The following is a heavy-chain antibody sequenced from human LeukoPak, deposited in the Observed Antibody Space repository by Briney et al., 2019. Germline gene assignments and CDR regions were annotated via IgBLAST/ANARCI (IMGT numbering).Heavy chain of an antibody. Sequence: SQTLSPTCVVSGDSISSGAYSWSWIRQPPGKGLEWIGYIFHTGSTFYNPSLKSRLTISVDNSKNQFSLRLSSVTAADTAVYYCARELWFANAPGSWLDPWGQGTLVTVSS. D-gene: IGHD3-10*01. CDR2: IFHTGST. J-gene: IGHJ5*02. V-gene: IGHV4-30-2*01. CDR3: ARELWFANAPGSWLDP. CDR1: GDSISSGAYS.